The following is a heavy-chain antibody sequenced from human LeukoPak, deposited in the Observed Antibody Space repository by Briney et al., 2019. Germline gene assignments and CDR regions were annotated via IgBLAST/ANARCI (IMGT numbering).Heavy chain of an antibody. D-gene: IGHD5-24*01. V-gene: IGHV4-34*01. J-gene: IGHJ6*01. CDR2: INHSGTT. CDR3: ARRDGYYYYYAMDV. Sequence: SETLSLTCAVYGGSFSGYQWSWIRQPPGKGLEWIGEINHSGTTNYNPSLKSRVTISDDTSKSQFSLKLSSVTAADTAVYYCARRDGYYYYYAMDVWGQGTTVTVSS. CDR1: GGSFSGYQ.